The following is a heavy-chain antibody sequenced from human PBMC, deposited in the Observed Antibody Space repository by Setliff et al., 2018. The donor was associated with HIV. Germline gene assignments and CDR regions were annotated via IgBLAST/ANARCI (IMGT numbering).Heavy chain of an antibody. CDR3: ATSTSRFFWNGFYQGGFGSRNSHSFEN. D-gene: IGHD3-3*01. CDR1: GYSFIDYY. CDR2: INPNSGGT. J-gene: IGHJ4*02. V-gene: IGHV1-2*02. Sequence: ASVKVSCKASGYSFIDYYMHWVRQAPGQGLEWMGWINPNSGGTNYAQNFQGRVTMTRDTSISTASMELSSLKSDDTAMYYCATSTSRFFWNGFYQGGFGSRNSHSFENWGQGTLVTVSS.